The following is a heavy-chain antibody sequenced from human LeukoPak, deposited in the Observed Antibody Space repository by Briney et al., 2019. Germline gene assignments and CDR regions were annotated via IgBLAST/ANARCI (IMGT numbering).Heavy chain of an antibody. CDR2: IKQDGSEK. CDR3: ARDSGYVHYYYMDV. D-gene: IGHD5-12*01. Sequence: GGSLRLSCAASGFTFSSYWMSWVRQAPGKGLEWVANIKQDGSEKYYVDSVKGRFTISRDNAKNSLYLQMNSLRAEDTAVYFCARDSGYVHYYYMDVWGKGTTVTVSS. CDR1: GFTFSSYW. V-gene: IGHV3-7*01. J-gene: IGHJ6*03.